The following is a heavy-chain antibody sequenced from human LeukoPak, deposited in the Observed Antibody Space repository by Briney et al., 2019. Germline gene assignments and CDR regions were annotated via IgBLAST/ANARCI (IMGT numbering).Heavy chain of an antibody. V-gene: IGHV5-51*01. D-gene: IGHD1-14*01. CDR1: GFNFTTYW. J-gene: IGHJ4*01. CDR2: IYPGDSDT. CDR3: ARRDFTSEHFYN. Sequence: GESLKISCKGSGFNFTTYWIGWVRQMPGRGLEWMGIIYPGDSDTRYSPSFQGQVTISADKSISTAYLQWSSLKASGAAVDYCARRDFTSEHFYNWGQGTLVTLSS.